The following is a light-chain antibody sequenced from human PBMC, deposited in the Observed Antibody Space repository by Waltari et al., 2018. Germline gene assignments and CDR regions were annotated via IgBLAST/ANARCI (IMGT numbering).Light chain of an antibody. CDR1: QNIGTY. Sequence: LTQSPGTLSLSPGERATLPCRASQNIGTYLVWYQPKPGQAPRLLMSAASRRATGIPDRFSGSGSGTDFSLTISRLEPEDFAVYYCQNHERLPATFGQGTKVEIK. CDR2: AAS. J-gene: IGKJ1*01. V-gene: IGKV3-20*01. CDR3: QNHERLPAT.